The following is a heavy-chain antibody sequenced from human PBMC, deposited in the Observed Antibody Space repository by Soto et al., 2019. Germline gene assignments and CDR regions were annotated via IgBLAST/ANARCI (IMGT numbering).Heavy chain of an antibody. CDR2: IKQDGSQT. D-gene: IGHD3-9*01. CDR1: GFTFSYSW. V-gene: IGHV3-7*01. J-gene: IGHJ4*02. Sequence: EVQLVESGGGLVQPGGSLRLSCVASGFTFSYSWMGWVRQAPGKGLEWVANIKQDGSQTPYADSVRGRFTISRDNAINTRYLHMTSLKAEDTAVYYGARDSRYLRHYDSWGQGTLVTAAS. CDR3: ARDSRYLRHYDS.